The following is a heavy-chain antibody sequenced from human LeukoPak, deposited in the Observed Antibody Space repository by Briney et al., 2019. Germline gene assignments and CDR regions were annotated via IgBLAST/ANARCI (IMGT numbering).Heavy chain of an antibody. Sequence: GGSLRLSCAASGFTFTTYWMTWVRQAPGKGLEWVANINQDGTEKYYVDSVKGRFTISRDNAKNSLYLQMNSLRVEDTAVYYCARKYGANSYDFDYWGQGTLVTVSS. CDR3: ARKYGANSYDFDY. CDR1: GFTFTTYW. CDR2: INQDGTEK. V-gene: IGHV3-7*01. J-gene: IGHJ4*02. D-gene: IGHD4-23*01.